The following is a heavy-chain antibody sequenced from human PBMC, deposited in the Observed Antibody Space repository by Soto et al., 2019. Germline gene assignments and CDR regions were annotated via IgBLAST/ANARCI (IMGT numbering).Heavy chain of an antibody. J-gene: IGHJ4*02. CDR1: GYTFTSYY. D-gene: IGHD3-3*01. V-gene: IGHV1-46*01. CDR3: ARDKHRRYYDFWSGYSYFDY. CDR2: INPSGGST. Sequence: ASVKVSCKASGYTFTSYYMHWVRQAPGQGLEWMGIINPSGGSTSYAQKFQGRVTMTRDTSTSTVYMELSSLRSEDTAVYYCARDKHRRYYDFWSGYSYFDYWGQGTLVTVSS.